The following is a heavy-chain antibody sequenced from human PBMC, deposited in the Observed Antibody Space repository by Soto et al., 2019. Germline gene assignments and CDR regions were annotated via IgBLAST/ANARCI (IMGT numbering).Heavy chain of an antibody. D-gene: IGHD2-21*02. CDR2: IIPILGSP. Sequence: QVQLVQSGAEVKKPGSSVKVSCRASGGTFSSYAIRWLRQAPGRELEWLGQIIPILGSPDYSKKFQNRISITADESTSTAYLELRSLSSEDTAVYLCAGTADETGTLDSWGQGTLVTVSS. J-gene: IGHJ4*02. V-gene: IGHV1-69*01. CDR3: AGTADETGTLDS. CDR1: GGTFSSYA.